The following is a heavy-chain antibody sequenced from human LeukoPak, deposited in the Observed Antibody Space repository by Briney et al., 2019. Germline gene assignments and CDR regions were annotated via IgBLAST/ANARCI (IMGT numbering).Heavy chain of an antibody. J-gene: IGHJ4*02. CDR2: IGPDGGTT. D-gene: IGHD6-13*01. V-gene: IGHV3-64*01. CDR3: ARGAQLTDY. CDR1: GFTFYTYG. Sequence: PGGSLRLSCAASGFTFYTYGMHWVRQAPGKGLEYVSGIGPDGGTTYYANSVKGRFTISRDNSKNMLYLQMGSLTAYDMAVYYCARGAQLTDYWGQGTLVTVSS.